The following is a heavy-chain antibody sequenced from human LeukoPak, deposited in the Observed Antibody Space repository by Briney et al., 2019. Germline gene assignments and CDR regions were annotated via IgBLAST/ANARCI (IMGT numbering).Heavy chain of an antibody. J-gene: IGHJ5*02. CDR2: IYYSGST. CDR1: GGSISSYY. D-gene: IGHD3-3*01. V-gene: IGHV4-59*01. CDR3: ARDYYDFWSGYQNWFDP. Sequence: SETLSLTCTVSGGSISSYYWSWIRQPPGKGLEWIGYIYYSGSTNYNPSPKSRVTISVDTSKNQFSLKLSSVTAADTAVYYCARDYYDFWSGYQNWFDPWGQGTLVTVSS.